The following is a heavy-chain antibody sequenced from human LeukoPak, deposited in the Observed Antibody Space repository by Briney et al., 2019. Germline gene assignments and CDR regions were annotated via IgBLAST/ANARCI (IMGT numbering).Heavy chain of an antibody. CDR2: ISAYNGNT. D-gene: IGHD3-22*01. V-gene: IGHV1-18*01. J-gene: IGHJ4*02. CDR1: GYTFTSYG. Sequence: ASVKVSCKASGYTFTSYGISWVRQAPGQGLEWMGWISAYNGNTDYAQKLQGRVTMTTDTSTSTAYMELRSLRSDDTAVYYCAGTLNYYDSSGYPILLDYWGQGTLVTVSS. CDR3: AGTLNYYDSSGYPILLDY.